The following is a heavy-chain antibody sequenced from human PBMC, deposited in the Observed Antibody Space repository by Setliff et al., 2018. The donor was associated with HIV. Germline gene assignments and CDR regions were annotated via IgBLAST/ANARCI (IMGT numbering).Heavy chain of an antibody. CDR2: IKGDGSAH. CDR1: GFTFSTSW. D-gene: IGHD3-22*01. V-gene: IGHV3-7*03. Sequence: GESLKISCAASGFTFSTSWMTWVRQAPGQGLEWVADIKGDGSAHYYVDSAKGRFTISRDNAKNSLYLQMNSLRADDTAIYYCASSRPPDDSSGFLDHWGQGTRVTVSS. CDR3: ASSRPPDDSSGFLDH. J-gene: IGHJ4*02.